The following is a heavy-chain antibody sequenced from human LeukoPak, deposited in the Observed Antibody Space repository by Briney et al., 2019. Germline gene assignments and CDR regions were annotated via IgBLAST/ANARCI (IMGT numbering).Heavy chain of an antibody. D-gene: IGHD1-7*01. CDR1: GYTFTSYG. CDR3: ARERTPPSGANYYYYYYGMDV. V-gene: IGHV1-18*01. Sequence: GASVKVSRKASGYTFTSYGISWVRQAPGQGLEWMGWISAYNGNTNYAQKLQGRVTMTTDTSTSTAYMELRSLRSDDTAVYYCARERTPPSGANYYYYYYGMDVWGQGTTVTVSS. J-gene: IGHJ6*02. CDR2: ISAYNGNT.